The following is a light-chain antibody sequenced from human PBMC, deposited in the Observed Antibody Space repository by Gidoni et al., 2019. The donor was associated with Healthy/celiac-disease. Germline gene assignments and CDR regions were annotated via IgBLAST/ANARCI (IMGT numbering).Light chain of an antibody. J-gene: IGKJ4*01. CDR2: AAS. CDR1: QSMSSY. CDR3: QQSHSTPLT. V-gene: IGKV1-39*01. Sequence: DIQMTKSPSSLSASVGDRVTITCRASQSMSSYLNWYQQKPGKAPKLLIYAASSLQSGVPSRFSGSGSGTDFTLTISSLQPEDFATYYCQQSHSTPLTFGGGTKVEIK.